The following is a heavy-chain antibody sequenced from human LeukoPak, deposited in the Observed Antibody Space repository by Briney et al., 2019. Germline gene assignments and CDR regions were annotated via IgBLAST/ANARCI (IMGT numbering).Heavy chain of an antibody. CDR3: ARGGSRKSYYYYGMDV. V-gene: IGHV4-34*01. D-gene: IGHD2-2*01. CDR1: GGSFSGYY. CDR2: INHRGST. Sequence: PSETLSLTCAVYGGSFSGYYWSWIRQPPGKGLEWIGEINHRGSTNYNPSLKSRVTISVDTSKNQFSLKLSSVTAADTAVYYCARGGSRKSYYYYGMDVWGQGTTVTVSS. J-gene: IGHJ6*02.